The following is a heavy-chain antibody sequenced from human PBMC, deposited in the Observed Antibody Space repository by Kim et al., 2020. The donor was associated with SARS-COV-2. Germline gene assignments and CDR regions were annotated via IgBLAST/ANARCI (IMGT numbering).Heavy chain of an antibody. CDR2: INAGNGNT. D-gene: IGHD3-10*01. J-gene: IGHJ4*02. CDR3: AREGPRYYGSGSYARGGVDY. V-gene: IGHV1-3*01. Sequence: ASVKVSCKASGYTFTSYAMHWVRQAPGQRLEWMGWINAGNGNTKYSQKFQGRVTITRDTSASTAYMELSSLRSEDTAVYYCAREGPRYYGSGSYARGGVDYWGQGTLVTVSS. CDR1: GYTFTSYA.